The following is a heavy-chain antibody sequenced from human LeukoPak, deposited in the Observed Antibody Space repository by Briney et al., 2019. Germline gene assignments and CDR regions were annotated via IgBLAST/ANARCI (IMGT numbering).Heavy chain of an antibody. J-gene: IGHJ4*02. CDR1: GFTFSSFE. CDR3: ARDRSYGSFNY. Sequence: GGSLRLSCAASGFTFSSFEMNWVCQAPGKGLEWVSYISSSGSTIYYADSVKGRFTISRDNAKNSLYLQMSSLRAEDTAVYYCARDRSYGSFNYWGQGTLVTVSS. V-gene: IGHV3-48*03. D-gene: IGHD5-18*01. CDR2: ISSSGSTI.